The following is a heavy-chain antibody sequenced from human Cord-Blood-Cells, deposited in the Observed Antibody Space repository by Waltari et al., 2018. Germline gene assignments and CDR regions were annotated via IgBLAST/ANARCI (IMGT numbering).Heavy chain of an antibody. V-gene: IGHV1-2*02. CDR1: GYTFTGYY. J-gene: IGHJ5*02. CDR3: ARSGSSSWAYNWFDP. D-gene: IGHD6-13*01. CDR2: NNPNSGGT. Sequence: QVQLVQSGAEVKKPGASVKVSCKASGYTFTGYYMHWVRQAPGQGLEWMGWNNPNSGGTNYAQKCQGRGTMTRDTSISTAYMELSRLRSDDTAVYYCARSGSSSWAYNWFDPWGQGTLVTVSS.